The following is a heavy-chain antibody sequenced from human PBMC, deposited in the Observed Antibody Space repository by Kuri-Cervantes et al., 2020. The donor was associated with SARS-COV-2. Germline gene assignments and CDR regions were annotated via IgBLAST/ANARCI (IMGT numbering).Heavy chain of an antibody. J-gene: IGHJ4*02. V-gene: IGHV3-23*01. D-gene: IGHD6-19*01. Sequence: LSLPCAASGFTFSSYWMSWVRQAPGKGLEWVSAISGSGGSTYYADSVKGRFTISRDNANNSLSLQLNSLRVDDTAVYYCARDYLSRGVPGTGLNYWGQGILVTVSS. CDR3: ARDYLSRGVPGTGLNY. CDR2: ISGSGGST. CDR1: GFTFSSYW.